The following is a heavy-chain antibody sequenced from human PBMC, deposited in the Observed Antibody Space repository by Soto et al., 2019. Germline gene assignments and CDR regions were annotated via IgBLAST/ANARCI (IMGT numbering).Heavy chain of an antibody. D-gene: IGHD5-18*01. CDR1: GCSVSSGSYY. CDR2: IYYSGST. J-gene: IGHJ4*02. V-gene: IGHV4-61*01. CDR3: ARGVDTAMVTDY. Sequence: XETLSLTCTVSGCSVSSGSYYWSWIRQPPGKGLEWIGYIYYSGSTNYNPSLKSRVTISVDTSKNQFSLKLSSVTAADTAVYYCARGVDTAMVTDYWGQGTLVTVSS.